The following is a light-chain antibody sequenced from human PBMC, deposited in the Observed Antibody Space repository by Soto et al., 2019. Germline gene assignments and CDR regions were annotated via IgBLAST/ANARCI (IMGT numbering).Light chain of an antibody. CDR1: QSVSSSY. CDR3: QQYDNSPWT. CDR2: GAS. V-gene: IGKV3-20*01. J-gene: IGKJ1*01. Sequence: EIVLTQSPGTLSLSPGEGATLSCRASQSVSSSYLAWYQQKPGQAPRLLIYGASSRATGIPDRFSGGGSGSDFPLTISRLGPEDFAVYYCQQYDNSPWTFGQGTKVEIK.